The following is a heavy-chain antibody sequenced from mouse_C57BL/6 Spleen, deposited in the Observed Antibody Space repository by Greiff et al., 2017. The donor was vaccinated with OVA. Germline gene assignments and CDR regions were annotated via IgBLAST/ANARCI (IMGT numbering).Heavy chain of an antibody. Sequence: QVQLQQSGPGLVAPSQSLSITCTVSGFPLPSYGVSWVRQPPGKGLEWLGVIWGDGSTNYHSALISRLSIRKDNSKSEVYLKLNSRQTEDTATYYCAKQGYGSSPAWFAYWGQGTLVTVSA. CDR1: GFPLPSYG. J-gene: IGHJ3*01. CDR2: IWGDGST. D-gene: IGHD1-1*01. V-gene: IGHV2-3*01. CDR3: AKQGYGSSPAWFAY.